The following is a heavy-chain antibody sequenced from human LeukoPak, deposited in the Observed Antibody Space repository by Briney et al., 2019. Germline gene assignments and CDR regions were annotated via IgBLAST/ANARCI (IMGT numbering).Heavy chain of an antibody. CDR3: AKGNYDFWSGLPVSDYYMDV. Sequence: PGGSLRLSCAASGFTFSSYWVHWVRQAPGKGLEWVSALSGSGDTTYSADSVKGRFTISRDNSKNTLYLQMNSLRAEDTAIYYCAKGNYDFWSGLPVSDYYMDVWGKGITVTVSS. CDR1: GFTFSSYW. J-gene: IGHJ6*03. CDR2: LSGSGDTT. D-gene: IGHD3-3*01. V-gene: IGHV3-23*01.